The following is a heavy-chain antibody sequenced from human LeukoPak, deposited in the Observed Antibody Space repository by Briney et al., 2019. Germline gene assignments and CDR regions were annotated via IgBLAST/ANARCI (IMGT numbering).Heavy chain of an antibody. CDR2: IYHSGST. CDR3: ARQRTVSTTRGFDI. D-gene: IGHD5/OR15-5a*01. V-gene: IGHV4-30-2*01. J-gene: IGHJ3*02. CDR1: GDSIKNGAYT. Sequence: SETLSLTCAVSGDSIKNGAYTWSWIRQPPGKGLEWIGDIYHSGSTNYNPSLKSRVTLSVDMSENQFSLNLSSVTAADTAVYWCARQRTVSTTRGFDIWGQGTMVTVSS.